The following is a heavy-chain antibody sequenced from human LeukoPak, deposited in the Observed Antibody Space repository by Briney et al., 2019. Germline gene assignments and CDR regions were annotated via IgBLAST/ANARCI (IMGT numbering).Heavy chain of an antibody. Sequence: GGSLRLSCEASGFTLSSYEMIWVRQAPGRGLEWVSYISTSGSKTYYADSVKGRFAISRDNAKNSLYLQMNSLRAEDTAVYYCARGWLRADYWGQGTLVTVSS. CDR3: ARGWLRADY. J-gene: IGHJ4*02. D-gene: IGHD5-12*01. CDR2: ISTSGSKT. CDR1: GFTLSSYE. V-gene: IGHV3-48*03.